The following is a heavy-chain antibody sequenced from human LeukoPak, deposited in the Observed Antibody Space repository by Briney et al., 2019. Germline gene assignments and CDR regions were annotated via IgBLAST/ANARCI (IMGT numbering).Heavy chain of an antibody. CDR2: ISYDGSIK. D-gene: IGHD3-10*01. CDR1: GFTFSTYA. CDR3: ARDLSEYGWFGELYY. J-gene: IGHJ4*02. Sequence: GGSLRLSCAASGFTFSTYAMHWVRQAPGKGLEWVAVISYDGSIKYYADSVKGRFTISRDNSRNTLYSRNTLYLQMDSLRADDTAVYFCARDLSEYGWFGELYYWGQGTLVTVSS. V-gene: IGHV3-30*04.